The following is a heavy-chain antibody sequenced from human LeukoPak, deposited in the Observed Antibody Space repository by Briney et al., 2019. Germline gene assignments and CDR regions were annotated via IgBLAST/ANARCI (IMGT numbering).Heavy chain of an antibody. CDR3: ARDRRDILTGYCMRFDY. CDR2: ISSSGSTI. Sequence: PGGSLRLSCAASGFTFSRYEMNWVRQAPGKGLEWVSYISSSGSTIYYADSVKGRFTISRDNAKNSLYLQMNSLRAEDTAVYYCARDRRDILTGYCMRFDYWGQGTLVTVSS. V-gene: IGHV3-48*03. D-gene: IGHD3-9*01. J-gene: IGHJ4*02. CDR1: GFTFSRYE.